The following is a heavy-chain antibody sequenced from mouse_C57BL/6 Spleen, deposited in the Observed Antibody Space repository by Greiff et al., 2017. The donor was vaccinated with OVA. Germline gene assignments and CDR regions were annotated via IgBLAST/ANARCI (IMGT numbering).Heavy chain of an antibody. V-gene: IGHV5-9*01. CDR1: GFTFSSYT. CDR2: ISGGGGNT. J-gene: IGHJ3*01. Sequence: EVQRVESGGGLVKPGGSLKLSCAASGFTFSSYTMSWVRQTPEKRLEWVATISGGGGNTYYPDSVKGRFTISRDNAKNTLYLQMSSLRSEDTALYYCARHVGSLSSSWFAYWGQGTLVTVSA. CDR3: ARHVGSLSSSWFAY.